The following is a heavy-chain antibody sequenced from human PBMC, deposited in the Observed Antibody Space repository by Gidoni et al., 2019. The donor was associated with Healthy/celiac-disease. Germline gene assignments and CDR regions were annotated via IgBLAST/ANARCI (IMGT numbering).Heavy chain of an antibody. CDR2: ISGSGGRT. CDR3: AKDFVIGPYGSGSYFDS. J-gene: IGHJ5*01. CDR1: GFTFSSSA. V-gene: IGHV3-23*01. Sequence: EVQLLESGGGLVQPGGSLRLSCAASGFTFSSSAMSWVRQAPGKGLEWVSAISGSGGRTYYADSVKCRFTISRDNSKNTLYLQMNSLRAEDTAVYYCAKDFVIGPYGSGSYFDSWGQGTLVTVSS. D-gene: IGHD3-10*01.